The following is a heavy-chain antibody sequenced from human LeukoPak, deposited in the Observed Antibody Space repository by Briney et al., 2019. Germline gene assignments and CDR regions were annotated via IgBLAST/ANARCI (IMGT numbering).Heavy chain of an antibody. CDR2: IYTSGST. V-gene: IGHV4-61*02. CDR3: AKDAEGYNDIYYFDY. D-gene: IGHD5-24*01. Sequence: PSETLSLTCTVSGGSISSGSYYWSWIRQPAGKGLEWIGRIYTSGSTNYNPSLKSRVTISVDTSKNQFSLKLSSVTAADTAVYYCAKDAEGYNDIYYFDYWGQGTLVIVSS. J-gene: IGHJ4*02. CDR1: GGSISSGSYY.